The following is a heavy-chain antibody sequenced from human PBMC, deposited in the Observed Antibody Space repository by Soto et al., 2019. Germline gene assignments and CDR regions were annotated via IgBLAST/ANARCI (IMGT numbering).Heavy chain of an antibody. J-gene: IGHJ6*03. D-gene: IGHD5-12*01. V-gene: IGHV1-18*01. CDR1: GYTFTNYA. CDR3: GRVEEESLRSANTYYYMDV. CDR2: ISTYNGNT. Sequence: GASVKVSCKASGYTFTNYAISWVRQAPGQGLEWMGRISTYNGNTNYAQKLQGRVTMTTETSTSTAYMELRSLRSEDTAVYYCGRVEEESLRSANTYYYMDVWGKGTTVTVSS.